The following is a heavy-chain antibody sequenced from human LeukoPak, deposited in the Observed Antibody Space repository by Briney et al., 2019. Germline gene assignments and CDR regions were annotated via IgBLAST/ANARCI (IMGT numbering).Heavy chain of an antibody. V-gene: IGHV1-69*05. D-gene: IGHD3-3*02. CDR3: ASGIRDYYYYMDV. Sequence: SVKVSCKTSGGTFSSYAISWVRQAPGQGLEWMGGIIPIFNTVNYAQKFQGRVTITTDEFTSTAYMELSSLRSEDTAVYYCASGIRDYYYYMDVWGKGTTVTVSS. J-gene: IGHJ6*03. CDR2: IIPIFNTV. CDR1: GGTFSSYA.